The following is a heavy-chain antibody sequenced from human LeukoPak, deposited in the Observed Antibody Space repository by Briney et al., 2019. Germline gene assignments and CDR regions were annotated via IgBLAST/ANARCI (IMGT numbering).Heavy chain of an antibody. CDR1: GFTFGGYA. CDR2: IRSKAYGGTT. D-gene: IGHD2-2*02. Sequence: GGSLRLSCTASGFTFGGYAMSWFRQAPGKGLEWVGFIRSKAYGGTTEYAASVKGRFTISRDDCKSIAYLQMNSLKTEDTAVYYCTRYCSSTSCYSYYMDVWGKGTTVTVSS. CDR3: TRYCSSTSCYSYYMDV. V-gene: IGHV3-49*03. J-gene: IGHJ6*03.